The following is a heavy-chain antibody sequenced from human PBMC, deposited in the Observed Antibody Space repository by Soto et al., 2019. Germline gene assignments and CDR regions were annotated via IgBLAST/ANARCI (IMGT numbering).Heavy chain of an antibody. Sequence: GGSLRLSCATSGFPFNDYYMTWIRQAPGKGLEWLSHISPKSTFRNYADSVKGRFTISRGNTESSLFLQMNSLGVDDTAVYSCVRGGGGGLFEHWGQGVLVTVSS. J-gene: IGHJ4*02. CDR2: ISPKSTFR. V-gene: IGHV3-11*06. CDR1: GFPFNDYY. CDR3: VRGGGGGLFEH. D-gene: IGHD2-21*01.